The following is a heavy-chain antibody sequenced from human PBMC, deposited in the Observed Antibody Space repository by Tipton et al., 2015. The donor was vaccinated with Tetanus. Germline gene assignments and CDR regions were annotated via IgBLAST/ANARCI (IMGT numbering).Heavy chain of an antibody. CDR2: INHRGGT. D-gene: IGHD3/OR15-3a*01. J-gene: IGHJ4*02. CDR3: VRANYEFPKKGPFDY. Sequence: TLSLTCAVYGGSSSGFYWSWIRQTPGKGLEWIGEINHRGGTSYNPSLKSRATISVDTSKNQFSLNLTSVTAADTAMYYCVRANYEFPKKGPFDYWGPGSLVIVSS. CDR1: GGSSSGFY. V-gene: IGHV4-34*01.